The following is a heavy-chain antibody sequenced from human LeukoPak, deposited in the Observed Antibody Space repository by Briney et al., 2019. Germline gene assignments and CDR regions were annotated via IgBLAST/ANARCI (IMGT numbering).Heavy chain of an antibody. CDR2: IYPGDSDT. CDR3: ARGSAAQSYSGSYYRWFDP. D-gene: IGHD1-26*01. J-gene: IGHJ5*02. V-gene: IGHV5-51*01. Sequence: GESLKISCKGSGYSFTSYWIGWVRQLPGKGLEWMGIIYPGDSDTRYSPSFQGQVTISADKSISTAYLQWSSLKASDTAMYYCARGSAAQSYSGSYYRWFDPWGQGTLVTVSS. CDR1: GYSFTSYW.